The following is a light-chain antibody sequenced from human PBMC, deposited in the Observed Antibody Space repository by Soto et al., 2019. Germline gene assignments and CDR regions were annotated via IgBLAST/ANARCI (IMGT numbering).Light chain of an antibody. V-gene: IGKV1-5*01. CDR3: QQYKSYSWT. CDR2: DAS. Sequence: DIQMTQSPSTLSASVGDRVTITCRASQSISSWLAWYQQKPGKAPKLLIYDASSLESGVPSRFSGSGSGTEFTLTISSLQPDDIAAYYCQQYKSYSWTCGQGTKV. CDR1: QSISSW. J-gene: IGKJ1*01.